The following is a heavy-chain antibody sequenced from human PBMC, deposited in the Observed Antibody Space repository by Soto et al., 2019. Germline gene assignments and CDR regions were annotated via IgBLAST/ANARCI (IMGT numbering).Heavy chain of an antibody. CDR2: ISAYIGNT. CDR3: ARGGVISSSWSSTDI. Sequence: ASVQVSCKASGYTFTSYGISWVRQAPGQGLEWMGWISAYIGNTNYAQKLQGRVPMTTDTSTSTAYMELRSLRSDDTAVYYCARGGVISSSWSSTDIWGQGTMVTVSS. CDR1: GYTFTSYG. V-gene: IGHV1-18*01. D-gene: IGHD6-13*01. J-gene: IGHJ3*02.